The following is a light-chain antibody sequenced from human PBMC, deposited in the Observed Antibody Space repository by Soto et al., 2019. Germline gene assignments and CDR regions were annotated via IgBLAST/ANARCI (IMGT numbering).Light chain of an antibody. CDR3: QQYYCLPPCM. CDR1: QTVLYSSDNKNY. CDR2: WAS. V-gene: IGKV4-1*01. Sequence: DIVMTQSPDSLAVSLGERATINCKSSQTVLYSSDNKNYLAWYQQKPGQPPKLLFYWASTRESGISDRFSGSGSLADSTLTISRLQTEDVAVYYCQQYYCLPPCMFGQVNKVEIK. J-gene: IGKJ1*01.